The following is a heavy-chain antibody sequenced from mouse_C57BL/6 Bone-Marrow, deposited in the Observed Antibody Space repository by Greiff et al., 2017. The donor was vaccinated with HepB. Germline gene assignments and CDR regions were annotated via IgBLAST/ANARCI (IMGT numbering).Heavy chain of an antibody. CDR1: GYAFTNYL. V-gene: IGHV1-54*01. CDR3: ARGTVVRNPYFDY. D-gene: IGHD1-1*01. CDR2: INPGSGGT. Sequence: VQLVESGAELVRPGTSVKVSCKASGYAFTNYLIEWVKQRPGQGLEWIGVINPGSGGTNYNEKFKGKATLTADKSSSTAYMQLSSLTSEDSAVYFCARGTVVRNPYFDYWGQGTTLTVSS. J-gene: IGHJ2*01.